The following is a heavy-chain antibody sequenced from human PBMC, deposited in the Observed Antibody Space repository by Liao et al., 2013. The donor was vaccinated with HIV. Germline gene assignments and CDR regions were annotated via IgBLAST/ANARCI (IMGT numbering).Heavy chain of an antibody. CDR1: GDSISSGGYS. J-gene: IGHJ3*02. D-gene: IGHD3-9*01. CDR3: ARGRYILTGYFAFDI. Sequence: QLQLQESGPGLVKPSQTLSLTCAVSGDSISSGGYSWTWIRQPPGKGLEWIGYISHSETTYYSPSLTGRVTISVDTSKNQFSLNLTSVTAADTAVYYCARGRYILTGYFAFDIWGQGTMVTVSS. V-gene: IGHV4-30-2*01. CDR2: ISHSETT.